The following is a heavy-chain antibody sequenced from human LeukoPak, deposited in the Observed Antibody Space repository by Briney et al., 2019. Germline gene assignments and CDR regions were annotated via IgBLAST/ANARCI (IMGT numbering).Heavy chain of an antibody. V-gene: IGHV3-49*03. CDR1: GFTFGDYA. D-gene: IGHD2-2*02. CDR2: IRSKAYGGTT. CDR3: TREEYCSSTSCYNYYYYYMDV. Sequence: GGSLRLSCTASGFTFGDYAMSWFRQAPGKGLEWVGFIRSKAYGGTTEYAASVKGRFTISRDDSKSIAYLQMNSLKTEVTAVYYCTREEYCSSTSCYNYYYYYMDVWGKGTTVTVSS. J-gene: IGHJ6*03.